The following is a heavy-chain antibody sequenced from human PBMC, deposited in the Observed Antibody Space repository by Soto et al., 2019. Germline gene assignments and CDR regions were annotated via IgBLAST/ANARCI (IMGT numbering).Heavy chain of an antibody. CDR2: IYPGDSDT. J-gene: IGHJ6*02. CDR3: ARHDYGDQIYYYYGMDV. V-gene: IGHV5-51*01. Sequence: GESLKISCKGSGYSFTSYWIGWVRQMPGKGLEWMGIIYPGDSDTRYSPSFQGQVTISADKSISTAYLQWSSLKASDTAMYYCARHDYGDQIYYYYGMDVWGQGTTVTVSS. D-gene: IGHD4-17*01. CDR1: GYSFTSYW.